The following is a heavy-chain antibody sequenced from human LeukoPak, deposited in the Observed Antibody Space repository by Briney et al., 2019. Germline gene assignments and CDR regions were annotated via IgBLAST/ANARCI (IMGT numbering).Heavy chain of an antibody. D-gene: IGHD2-21*02. CDR3: ARVELTTFCGGDCYSVRWFDP. Sequence: ASVKVSCKASGGTFSSYAISWVRQAPGQGLEWMGGIIPIFGTANYAQKFQGRVTITTDESTSTAYMELSSLRSEDTAVHYCARVELTTFCGGDCYSVRWFDPWGQGTLVTVSS. J-gene: IGHJ5*02. V-gene: IGHV1-69*05. CDR2: IIPIFGTA. CDR1: GGTFSSYA.